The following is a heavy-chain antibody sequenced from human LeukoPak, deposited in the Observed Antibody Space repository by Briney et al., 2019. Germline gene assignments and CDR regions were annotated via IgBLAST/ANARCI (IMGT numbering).Heavy chain of an antibody. CDR2: INPSGSST. V-gene: IGHV1-46*01. D-gene: IGHD4-17*01. Sequence: ASVKVSCKASGYSFTSHYMHWVRQAPGQGLEWMGLINPSGSSTLYAQKFQGRVTMTRDMSTTTDYMELSSLRSEDTAVYYCARDPYGDYVNYQLAGDLFDYWGQGTLVTVSS. CDR1: GYSFTSHY. CDR3: ARDPYGDYVNYQLAGDLFDY. J-gene: IGHJ4*02.